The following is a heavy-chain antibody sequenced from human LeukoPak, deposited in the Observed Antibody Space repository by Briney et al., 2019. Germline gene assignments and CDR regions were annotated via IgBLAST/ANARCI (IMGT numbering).Heavy chain of an antibody. D-gene: IGHD5-12*01. CDR1: GYTFTSYD. Sequence: ASVKVSCKASGYTFTSYDINWVRQATGQGLEWMGWMNPNSGNTGYAQKFQGRVTITRNTSISTAYMELSSLRSEDTAVYYCARASWIVAGTSFDYWGQGTPVTVSS. CDR2: MNPNSGNT. V-gene: IGHV1-8*03. CDR3: ARASWIVAGTSFDY. J-gene: IGHJ4*02.